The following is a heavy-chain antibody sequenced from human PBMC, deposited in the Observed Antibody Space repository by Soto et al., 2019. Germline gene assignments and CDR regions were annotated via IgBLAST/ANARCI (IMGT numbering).Heavy chain of an antibody. CDR1: GYTFTSYD. CDR2: MNPNSGNT. J-gene: IGHJ6*02. V-gene: IGHV1-8*01. CDR3: ARDSIPYYYDSSGYYYTLDV. Sequence: ASVKVSCKASGYTFTSYDINWVRQATGQGLEWMGWMNPNSGNTGYAQKFQGRVTMTRNTSISTAYMELSSLRSEDTAVYYCARDSIPYYYDSSGYYYTLDVWGQGTTVTVSS. D-gene: IGHD3-22*01.